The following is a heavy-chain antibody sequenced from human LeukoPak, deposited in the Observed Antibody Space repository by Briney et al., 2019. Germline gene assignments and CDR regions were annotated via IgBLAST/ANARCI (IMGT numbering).Heavy chain of an antibody. V-gene: IGHV3-23*01. D-gene: IGHD2-15*01. CDR2: VSGSGGTP. CDR1: GFTFTSYA. J-gene: IGHJ4*02. Sequence: QPGGSLRLSCAASGFTFTSYAMSWVRQAPGKGLEWVSAVSGSGGTPYYADSVQGRFTISRDNSKSTLCLQMNSLRAEDTAVYYCAKQLGYCSDGSCYFPYWGQGTLVTVSS. CDR3: AKQLGYCSDGSCYFPY.